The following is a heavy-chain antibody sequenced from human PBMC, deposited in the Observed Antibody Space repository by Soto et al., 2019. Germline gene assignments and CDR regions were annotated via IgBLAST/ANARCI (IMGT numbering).Heavy chain of an antibody. D-gene: IGHD5-18*01. CDR3: AHRLGGYSYGYGDAFDI. CDR1: GFSLSTSGVG. CDR2: IYWDDDK. J-gene: IGHJ3*02. Sequence: QITLKESGPALVKPTQTLTLTCTFSGFSLSTSGVGVGWIRQPPGKALEWLALIYWDDDKRYSPSLKSRLTISHDPANNPVVLTPTTMDPVDTATYYYAHRLGGYSYGYGDAFDIWGQVTMVTVSS. V-gene: IGHV2-5*02.